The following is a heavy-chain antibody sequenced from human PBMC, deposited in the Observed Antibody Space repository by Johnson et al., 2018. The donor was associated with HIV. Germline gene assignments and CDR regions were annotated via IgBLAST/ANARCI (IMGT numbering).Heavy chain of an antibody. CDR2: INWNGGST. J-gene: IGHJ3*02. CDR1: GFTFDDYG. V-gene: IGHV3-20*04. Sequence: VQLVESGGGVVQPGTSMRLSCAASGFTFDDYGMSWVRQAPGKGLEWVSGINWNGGSTGYADSVKGRFTISRDNSKNTLYLQMNSLRAEDTAVYYCASAWGELDDAFDIWGQGTMVTVSS. D-gene: IGHD1-26*01. CDR3: ASAWGELDDAFDI.